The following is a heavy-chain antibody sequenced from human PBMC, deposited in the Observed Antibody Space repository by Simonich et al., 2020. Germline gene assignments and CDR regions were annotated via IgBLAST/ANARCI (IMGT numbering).Heavy chain of an antibody. CDR2: SNPNRGGT. CDR1: GYTFTGYY. D-gene: IGHD2-8*01. J-gene: IGHJ3*02. Sequence: QVQLVQSGAEVKKPGASVKVSCKASGYTFTGYYLHWVRQAPGQGLGWMGWSNPNRGGTNYAQKFQGRVTMTRDTSISTAYMELSRLRSDDTAVYYCARELMNAFDIWGQGTMVTVSS. V-gene: IGHV1-2*02. CDR3: ARELMNAFDI.